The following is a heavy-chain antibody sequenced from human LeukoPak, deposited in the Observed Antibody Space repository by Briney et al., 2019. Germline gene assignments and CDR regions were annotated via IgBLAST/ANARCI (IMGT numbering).Heavy chain of an antibody. CDR2: ISAYNGNT. D-gene: IGHD2-2*02. CDR1: GYTFTSYG. CDR3: AGQYCSSTSCYRGHNWFDP. Sequence: ASVKVSCKASGYTFTSYGISWVRQAPAQGLEWMGWISAYNGNTNYAQKLQGRVTMTTDTSTSTAYMELRSLRSDDTAVYYCAGQYCSSTSCYRGHNWFDPWGQGTLVTVSS. V-gene: IGHV1-18*01. J-gene: IGHJ5*02.